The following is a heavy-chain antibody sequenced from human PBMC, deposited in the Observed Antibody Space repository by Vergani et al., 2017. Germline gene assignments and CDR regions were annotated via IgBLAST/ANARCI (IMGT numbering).Heavy chain of an antibody. CDR2: ISAYNGNT. Sequence: QVQLVQSGAEVKKPGSSVKVSCKASGGTFSSYAISWVRQAPGQGLEWMGWISAYNGNTNYAQKLQGRVTMTTDTSTSTAYMELRSLRSDDTAVYYCARDPDIVVVPAAPYYYCYYGMDVWGQGTTVTVSS. CDR3: ARDPDIVVVPAAPYYYCYYGMDV. D-gene: IGHD2-2*01. V-gene: IGHV1-18*01. J-gene: IGHJ6*02. CDR1: GGTFSSYA.